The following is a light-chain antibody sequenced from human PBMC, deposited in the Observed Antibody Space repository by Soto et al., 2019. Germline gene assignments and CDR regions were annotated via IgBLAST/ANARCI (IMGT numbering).Light chain of an antibody. CDR1: HSLLHSNGYNY. Sequence: DFVMTQSPLSLPVTSGETASIFCRSSHSLLHSNGYNYLDWYLQQLGQSPQLLIYLGSNRGSGVPDRFSGSGSGTDFTLKISSVEAEDVGVYYCMQALQTPLTFGGGTKVEIK. J-gene: IGKJ4*02. V-gene: IGKV2-28*01. CDR2: LGS. CDR3: MQALQTPLT.